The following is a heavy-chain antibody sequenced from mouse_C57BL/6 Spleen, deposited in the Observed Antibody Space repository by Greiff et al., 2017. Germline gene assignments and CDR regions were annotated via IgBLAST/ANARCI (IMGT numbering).Heavy chain of an antibody. CDR2: ISSGSSTI. CDR3: ARVYSNYPAWFAY. J-gene: IGHJ3*01. Sequence: EVKLEESGGGLVKPGGSLKLSCAASGFTFSDYGMHWVRQAPEKGLEWVAYISSGSSTIYYADTVKGRFTISRDNAKNTLFLQMTSLRSEDTAMYYCARVYSNYPAWFAYWGQGTLVTVSA. CDR1: GFTFSDYG. V-gene: IGHV5-17*01. D-gene: IGHD2-5*01.